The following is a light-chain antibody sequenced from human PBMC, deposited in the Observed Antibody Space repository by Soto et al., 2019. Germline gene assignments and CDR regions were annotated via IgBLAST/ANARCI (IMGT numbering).Light chain of an antibody. V-gene: IGLV1-47*01. CDR3: AAWDDSLSAVV. CDR2: RNN. J-gene: IGLJ2*01. CDR1: SSNIGSNY. Sequence: QSALTQPPSASGTPGQRVTISCSGSSSNIGSNYVYWYQQLPGTAPKLLIYRNNQRPSGVPDRFSGSKSGTSAPLAISGLRSEDEADYYCAAWDDSLSAVVFGGGTKVTVL.